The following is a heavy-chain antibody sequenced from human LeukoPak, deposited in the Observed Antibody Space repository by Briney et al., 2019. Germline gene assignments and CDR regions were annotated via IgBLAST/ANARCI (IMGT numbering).Heavy chain of an antibody. V-gene: IGHV4-39*01. Sequence: MTSETLSLTCAVSGGSISSSNWWSWVRQPPGKGLEWIGSIYYSGSTYYNPSLKSRVTISVDTSKNQFSLKLSSVTAADTAVYYCPRLLGVVESPGYWGQGTLVTVSS. CDR2: IYYSGST. CDR3: PRLLGVVESPGY. D-gene: IGHD3-3*01. J-gene: IGHJ4*02. CDR1: GGSISSSNW.